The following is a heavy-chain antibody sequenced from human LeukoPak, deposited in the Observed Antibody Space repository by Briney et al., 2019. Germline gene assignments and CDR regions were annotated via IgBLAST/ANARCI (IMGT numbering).Heavy chain of an antibody. D-gene: IGHD3-10*01. Sequence: ASVTVSCKVSGYTLTELSMHWVRQAPGQGLEWMGIINPSGGSTSYAQKFQGRVTMTRDTSTSTVYMELSSLRSEDTAVYYCARDPSGSYYNWFDPWGQGTLVTVSS. CDR3: ARDPSGSYYNWFDP. V-gene: IGHV1-46*01. J-gene: IGHJ5*02. CDR1: GYTLTELS. CDR2: INPSGGST.